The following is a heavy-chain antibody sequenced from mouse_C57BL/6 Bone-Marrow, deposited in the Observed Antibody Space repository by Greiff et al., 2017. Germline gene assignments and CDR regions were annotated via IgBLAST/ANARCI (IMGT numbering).Heavy chain of an antibody. CDR3: ARSYYSNHWYFDV. Sequence: QVHLKQPGAELVRPGSSVKLSCKASGYTFTSYWMHWVKQRPIQGLEWIGNIDPSDSETHYNQKFKDKATLTVDKSSSTAYMQLSSLTSEDSAVYYCARSYYSNHWYFDVWGTGTTVTVSS. V-gene: IGHV1-52*01. D-gene: IGHD2-5*01. CDR1: GYTFTSYW. CDR2: IDPSDSET. J-gene: IGHJ1*03.